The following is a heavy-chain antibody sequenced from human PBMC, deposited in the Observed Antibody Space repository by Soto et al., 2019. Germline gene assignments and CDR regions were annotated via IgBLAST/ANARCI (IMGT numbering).Heavy chain of an antibody. J-gene: IGHJ5*02. CDR3: ARDWSIYSSGWFDP. Sequence: GASVKVSCKASGYTFTSYGISWVRRAPGQGLEWMGWISAYNGNTNYAQKLQGRVTMTTDTSTSTAYMELRSLRSDDTAVYYCARDWSIYSSGWFDPWGQGTLVTVSS. D-gene: IGHD6-19*01. CDR1: GYTFTSYG. V-gene: IGHV1-18*01. CDR2: ISAYNGNT.